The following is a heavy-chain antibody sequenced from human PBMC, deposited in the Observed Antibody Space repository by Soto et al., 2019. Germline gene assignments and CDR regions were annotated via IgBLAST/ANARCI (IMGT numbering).Heavy chain of an antibody. CDR1: GGTFSTYA. J-gene: IGHJ5*02. V-gene: IGHV1-69*12. CDR3: XXXXXXXXXXXXXXWFDP. CDR2: IIPIFGTA. Sequence: QVQLVQSGAEVKRPGSSVKVSCKASGGTFSTYAISWXXXAXXQXXXXXXXIIPIFGTANYAQKFQGRVTITADESTXXXXXXXXXXXXXXXXXXXXXXXXXXXXXXXXXXWFDPWGQGTLVTVSS.